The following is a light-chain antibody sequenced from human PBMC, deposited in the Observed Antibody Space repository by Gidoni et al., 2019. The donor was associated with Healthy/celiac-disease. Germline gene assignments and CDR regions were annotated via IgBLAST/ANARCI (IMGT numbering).Light chain of an antibody. CDR1: SSNLGSNT. CDR3: AAWDDSLNGVV. CDR2: SNT. Sequence: QSVLTQPPSASGTPVQRVTISCSGSSSNLGSNTVNWYQQLPGTAPKLLILSNTKRPSGVPDRFSGSTSGTSASRAISGLQSEDEADYYCAAWDDSLNGVVFGGGTKLTVL. J-gene: IGLJ2*01. V-gene: IGLV1-44*01.